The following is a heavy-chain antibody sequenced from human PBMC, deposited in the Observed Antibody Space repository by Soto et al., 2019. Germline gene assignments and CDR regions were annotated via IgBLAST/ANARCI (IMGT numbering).Heavy chain of an antibody. Sequence: VASVKVSCKASGYTFTGYYMHWVRQAPGQGLEWMGWINPSSGGTNYAQKFQGWVTMTRDTSISTAYMELSRLRSDDTALYYCARALLYCSGGSCYIDYWGQGTLVTVSS. CDR1: GYTFTGYY. CDR3: ARALLYCSGGSCYIDY. V-gene: IGHV1-2*04. J-gene: IGHJ4*02. CDR2: INPSSGGT. D-gene: IGHD2-15*01.